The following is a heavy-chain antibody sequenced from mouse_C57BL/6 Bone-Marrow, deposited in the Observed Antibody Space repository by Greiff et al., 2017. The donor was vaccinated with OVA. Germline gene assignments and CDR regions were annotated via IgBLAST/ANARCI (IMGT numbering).Heavy chain of an antibody. Sequence: EVMLVESGGGLVQPGGSLKLSCAASGFTFSDYYMYWVRQTPEKRLEWVAYISNGGGSTYYPDTVKGRFTISRDNAKKTLYLQMSRLKSEDTAMYYCARHDYYGDYYAMDYWGQGTSVTVSS. CDR2: ISNGGGST. CDR1: GFTFSDYY. V-gene: IGHV5-12*01. D-gene: IGHD1-1*01. CDR3: ARHDYYGDYYAMDY. J-gene: IGHJ4*01.